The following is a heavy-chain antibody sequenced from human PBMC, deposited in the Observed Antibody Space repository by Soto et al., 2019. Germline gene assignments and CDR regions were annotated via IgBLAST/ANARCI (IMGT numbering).Heavy chain of an antibody. V-gene: IGHV3-48*03. Sequence: EVQLVESGGGLVQPGGSLRLSCAASGFTFSSYEMNWVRQAPGKGLEWVSYISSSGSTIYYADSVKGRFTISRDNAKNSLYLQMNSLRAEDTAVYYCAKDQNIVVVPAAPPYYYGMDVWGQGTTVTVSS. CDR1: GFTFSSYE. D-gene: IGHD2-2*01. J-gene: IGHJ6*02. CDR2: ISSSGSTI. CDR3: AKDQNIVVVPAAPPYYYGMDV.